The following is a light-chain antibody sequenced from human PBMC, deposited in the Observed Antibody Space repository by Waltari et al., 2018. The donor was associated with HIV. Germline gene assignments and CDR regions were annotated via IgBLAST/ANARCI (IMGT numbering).Light chain of an antibody. CDR1: PGVDKK. CDR3: QQYKSSAPWT. Sequence: EVVMTQSSPTLSASPGERVTLSCRASPGVDKKFAWYHQKQRQRPRLLSYSASSATTNLPARFSGTGSGTEFNLTIGRLQSEDFADYYCQQYKSSAPWTSGQRTKVKIK. J-gene: IGKJ1*01. V-gene: IGKV3-15*01. CDR2: SAS.